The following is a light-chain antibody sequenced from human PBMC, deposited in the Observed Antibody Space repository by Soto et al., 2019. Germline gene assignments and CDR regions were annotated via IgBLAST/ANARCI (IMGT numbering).Light chain of an antibody. CDR2: SND. Sequence: QSVLTQPPSASGTPGQGVTISCSGSSSNIGTNTVNWYKQLPGTAPKLLIYSNDLQPSGVPDRFSGSKSGTSASLAISGLQSEDEADYYCEAWDDSRYGAVFGGGTKVTVL. CDR3: EAWDDSRYGAV. J-gene: IGLJ2*01. V-gene: IGLV1-44*01. CDR1: SSNIGTNT.